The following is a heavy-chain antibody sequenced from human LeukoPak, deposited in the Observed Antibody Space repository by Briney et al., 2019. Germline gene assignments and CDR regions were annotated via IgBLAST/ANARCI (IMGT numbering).Heavy chain of an antibody. CDR1: GFTFSNYN. D-gene: IGHD3-22*01. CDR3: ARDLGSSGYLIPVY. CDR2: IWYDGSNK. Sequence: GGSLRLSCAASGFTFSNYNINCVRQAPGKGLEWVAVIWYDGSNKYYADSVKGRFTISRDNSKNTLYLQMNSLRAEDTAVYYCARDLGSSGYLIPVYWGQGTLVTVSS. V-gene: IGHV3-33*08. J-gene: IGHJ4*02.